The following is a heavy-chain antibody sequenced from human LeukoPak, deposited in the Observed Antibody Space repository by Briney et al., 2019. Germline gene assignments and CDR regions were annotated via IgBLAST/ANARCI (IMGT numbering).Heavy chain of an antibody. CDR1: GLSFSSFA. V-gene: IGHV3-23*01. Sequence: GGSLRLSCAASGLSFSSFAMSWVRQGPARGLEWVSSIRGNGETFYADSVKGRFTLSSDSSRNTVYFQLNNLRVEDTAIYYCAIMHPYYDGRGYWVQWGQGTLVTVSS. CDR2: IRGNGET. CDR3: AIMHPYYDGRGYWVQ. J-gene: IGHJ4*02. D-gene: IGHD3-22*01.